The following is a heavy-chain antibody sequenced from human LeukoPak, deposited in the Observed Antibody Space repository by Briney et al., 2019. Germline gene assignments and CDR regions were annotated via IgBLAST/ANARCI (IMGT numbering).Heavy chain of an antibody. CDR3: ARAGMVVTATRQSWYFDL. CDR1: GFTVSSNY. D-gene: IGHD2-21*02. V-gene: IGHV3-53*01. J-gene: IGHJ2*01. Sequence: GRSLRLSCAASGFTVSSNYMSWVRQAPGKGLEWVSVIYSGGSTYYADSAKGRFTISRDNSKNTLYLQMSSLRAEDTAVYYCARAGMVVTATRQSWYFDLWGRGTLVTVSS. CDR2: IYSGGST.